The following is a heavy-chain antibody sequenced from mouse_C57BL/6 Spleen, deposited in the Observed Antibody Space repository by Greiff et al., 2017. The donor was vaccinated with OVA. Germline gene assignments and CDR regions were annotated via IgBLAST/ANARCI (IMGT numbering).Heavy chain of an antibody. CDR2: INPTDSDT. V-gene: IGHV1-52*01. CDR1: GYTFTSYW. Sequence: QVQLQQPGAELVKPGASVKLSCKASGYTFTSYWMHWVKQRPVQGLEWIGNINPTDSDTYYNEKFKDKATLTVDKSSSTAYMQLSSLTTEDSAVYSCDCWSTVRYFDYWGKGTTVTVSS. D-gene: IGHD2-10*02. J-gene: IGHJ2*01. CDR3: DCWSTVRYFDY.